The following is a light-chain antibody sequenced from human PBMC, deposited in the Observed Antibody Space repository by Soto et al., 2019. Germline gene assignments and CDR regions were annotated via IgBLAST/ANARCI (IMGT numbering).Light chain of an antibody. CDR3: PQCRNSPPT. Sequence: EIVMTQSPATLSVSPGEGATLSCKASQNVYNNLAWYQQRPGQPPRLLIYDASTRATGISAGFSGSGYGTEFTLTISSLLSEDFAGYFCPQCRNSPPTFGGGTKGDI. V-gene: IGKV3-15*01. CDR1: QNVYNN. CDR2: DAS. J-gene: IGKJ4*01.